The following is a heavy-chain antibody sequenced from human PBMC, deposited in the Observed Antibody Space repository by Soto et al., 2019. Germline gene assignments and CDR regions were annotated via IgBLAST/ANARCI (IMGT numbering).Heavy chain of an antibody. J-gene: IGHJ3*02. CDR3: ARDFGLSSSGSYDDAFDI. CDR2: IYYSGST. CDR1: GGSISSSSYY. Sequence: SETLSLTCTVSGGSISSSSYYWGWIRQPPGKGLEWIGSIYYSGSTYYNPSLKSRVTISVDTSKNQFSLKLSSVTAADTAVYYCARDFGLSSSGSYDDAFDIWGQGTMVTVSS. V-gene: IGHV4-39*07. D-gene: IGHD1-26*01.